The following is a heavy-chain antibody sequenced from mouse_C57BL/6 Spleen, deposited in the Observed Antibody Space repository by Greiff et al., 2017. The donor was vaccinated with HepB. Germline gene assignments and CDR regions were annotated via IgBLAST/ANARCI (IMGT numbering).Heavy chain of an antibody. J-gene: IGHJ3*01. CDR3: ARGAYGSSQFAY. CDR2: IYPGSGST. V-gene: IGHV1-55*01. Sequence: VQLQQSGAELVKPGASVKMSCKASGYTFTSYWITWVKQRPGQGLEWIGDIYPGSGSTNYNEKFKSKATLTVDTSSSTAYMQLSSLISEDSAVYYCARGAYGSSQFAYWGQGTLVTVSA. CDR1: GYTFTSYW. D-gene: IGHD1-1*01.